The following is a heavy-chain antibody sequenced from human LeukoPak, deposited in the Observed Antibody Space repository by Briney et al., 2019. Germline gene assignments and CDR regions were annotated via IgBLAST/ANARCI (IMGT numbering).Heavy chain of an antibody. CDR3: AKDRSSGYYYVDYFDY. V-gene: IGHV3-43*02. Sequence: GGSLRLSCAASGFTFDDYAMHWVRQAPGKGLEWVSLISGDGGSTYYADSVKGGFTISRDNSKNSLYLQMNSLRTEDTALYYCAKDRSSGYYYVDYFDYWGQGTLVTVSS. CDR2: ISGDGGST. CDR1: GFTFDDYA. J-gene: IGHJ4*02. D-gene: IGHD3-22*01.